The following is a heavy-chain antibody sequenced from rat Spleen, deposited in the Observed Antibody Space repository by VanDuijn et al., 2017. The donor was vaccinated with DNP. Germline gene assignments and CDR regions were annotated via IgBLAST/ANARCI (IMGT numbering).Heavy chain of an antibody. J-gene: IGHJ2*01. CDR2: IANTGDNT. V-gene: IGHV5-31*01. D-gene: IGHD5-1*01. CDR1: GFIFNNYW. CDR3: ATGMGEY. Sequence: EVQLVESGGGPVQPGRSLKLSCVASGFIFNNYWMTWIRQAPGKGLEWVASIANTGDNTYYSDSVKGRFSITRDNAKSTLHLKMNSLRSEDTATYYCATGMGEYWGQGVMVTVSS.